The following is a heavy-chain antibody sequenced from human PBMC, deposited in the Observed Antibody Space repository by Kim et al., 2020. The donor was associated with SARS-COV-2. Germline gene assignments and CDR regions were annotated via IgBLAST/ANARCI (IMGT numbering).Heavy chain of an antibody. CDR2: LKRDGSER. J-gene: IGHJ4*02. CDR3: GISGI. CDR1: LITSSSYW. V-gene: IGHV3-7*01. Sequence: GGSLRLSCVESLITSSSYWLTWVRQAPGKGLEWVANLKRDGSERYSGVSVKSRFTISRDNAKSSVFLQMNSLRSEDTAVYYCGISGIWGQGTLVTVAS.